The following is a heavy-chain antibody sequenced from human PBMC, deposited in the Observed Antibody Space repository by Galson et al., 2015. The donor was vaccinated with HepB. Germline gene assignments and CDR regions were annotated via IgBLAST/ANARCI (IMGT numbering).Heavy chain of an antibody. CDR1: GFTFGDYA. D-gene: IGHD3-10*01. V-gene: IGHV3-49*04. Sequence: SLRLSCAASGFTFGDYAMSWVRQASGKGLEWVGFIRSKSYGGSTDYAASVKGRFTISRDDSKSIAYLQMHSLKTEDTAVYYCTPRKGFGDLLYDFGGQGTLAPVSS. J-gene: IGHJ4*02. CDR3: TPRKGFGDLLYDF. CDR2: IRSKSYGGST.